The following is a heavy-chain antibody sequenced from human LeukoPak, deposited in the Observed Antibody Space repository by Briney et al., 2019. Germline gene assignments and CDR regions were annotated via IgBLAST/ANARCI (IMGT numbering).Heavy chain of an antibody. V-gene: IGHV4-59*12. Sequence: SETLSLXCSVSRGSISTYSWSWIRQPPGEGLEWIGYIYSSGSTKYNPSLKSRVTISLDTYKNQFSLKLRSVTAADTAVYYCARVSTLGARPSGYFYYGMDVWGQGTTVIVSS. CDR3: ARVSTLGARPSGYFYYGMDV. D-gene: IGHD6-6*01. J-gene: IGHJ6*02. CDR2: IYSSGST. CDR1: RGSISTYS.